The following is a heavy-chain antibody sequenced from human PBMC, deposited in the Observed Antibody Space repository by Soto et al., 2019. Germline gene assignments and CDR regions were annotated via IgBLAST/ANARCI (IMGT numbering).Heavy chain of an antibody. J-gene: IGHJ4*02. CDR3: AKKGYYPSGKINLFDS. Sequence: SETLSLTCAVSGYSINSDYYWGWIRQPPGKGLEWIGSVDHSGRTYCSPSLRSRLTIFIDTSKNQFSLRLTSVTAADTAMYFCAKKGYYPSGKINLFDSWGPGTLVTVSS. V-gene: IGHV4-38-2*01. D-gene: IGHD3-10*01. CDR1: GYSINSDYY. CDR2: VDHSGRT.